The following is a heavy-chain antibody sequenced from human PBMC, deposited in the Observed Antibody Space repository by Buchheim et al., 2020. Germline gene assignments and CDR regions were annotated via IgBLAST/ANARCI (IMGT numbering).Heavy chain of an antibody. CDR1: GFTFSNYG. Sequence: QVQLVESGGGVVQPGRSLRLSCVASGFTFSNYGMHWVRQAPGKGLEWVAVIWYDGSNKYYADSVKGRFTISRDNSKNTLYLQMNSLRAEDTAVYYCARDAIDEWELRYYYGMDVWGQGTT. D-gene: IGHD1-26*01. V-gene: IGHV3-33*01. J-gene: IGHJ6*02. CDR2: IWYDGSNK. CDR3: ARDAIDEWELRYYYGMDV.